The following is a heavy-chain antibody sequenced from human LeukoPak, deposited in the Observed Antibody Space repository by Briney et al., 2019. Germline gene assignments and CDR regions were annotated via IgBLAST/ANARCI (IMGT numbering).Heavy chain of an antibody. CDR3: ASEDMIAVAGSNFDY. Sequence: ASVKVSCKASGYTFTDYSIHWVRQAPGQGLEWMGWINPNSGGTNYAQKFQGRVTMTRDTSISTAYMELSRLRSDDTAVYYCASEDMIAVAGSNFDYWGQGTLVTVSS. CDR1: GYTFTDYS. D-gene: IGHD6-19*01. V-gene: IGHV1-2*02. CDR2: INPNSGGT. J-gene: IGHJ4*02.